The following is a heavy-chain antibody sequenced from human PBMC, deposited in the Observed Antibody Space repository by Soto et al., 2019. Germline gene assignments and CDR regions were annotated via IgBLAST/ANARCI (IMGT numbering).Heavy chain of an antibody. CDR3: AKGAYIWFGEWDYYYYGMDV. CDR2: ISGSGDST. CDR1: GFTFSSYA. V-gene: IGHV3-23*01. D-gene: IGHD3-10*01. J-gene: IGHJ6*02. Sequence: GGSLRLSCAASGFTFSSYAMSWVRQAPGKGLEWVSGISGSGDSTYYADSVKGRFTISRDNSKNTLYLQMNSLRAEDTAVYYCAKGAYIWFGEWDYYYYGMDVWGQGTTVTVSS.